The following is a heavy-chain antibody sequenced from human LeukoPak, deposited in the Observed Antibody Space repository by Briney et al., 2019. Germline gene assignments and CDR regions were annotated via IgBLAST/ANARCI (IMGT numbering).Heavy chain of an antibody. Sequence: GGSLRLSCGASGFIYSRHWMSWVRRAPGKGPEGVANIKKDGCERHYVASVKRRFTISRDNAKNLLYLQMNRLRAEDTGLYYCARDGGHITYFDYWGEGTLVSVSS. V-gene: IGHV3-7*01. CDR3: ARDGGHITYFDY. CDR1: GFIYSRHW. CDR2: IKKDGCER. J-gene: IGHJ4*02. D-gene: IGHD3-10*01.